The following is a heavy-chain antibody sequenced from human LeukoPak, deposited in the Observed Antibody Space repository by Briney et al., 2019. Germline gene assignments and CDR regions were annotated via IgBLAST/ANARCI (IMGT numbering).Heavy chain of an antibody. D-gene: IGHD5-24*01. J-gene: IGHJ4*02. Sequence: GGSLRLSCAASGFTFSSSWMHWVRQAPGKGLVWVSRMNSDGSVINYADSAKGRFTISRDNAKDTLYLQMNSLRAEDTAVYYCARVIRAGWLGELSEGGQGTLVTVSS. V-gene: IGHV3-74*01. CDR2: MNSDGSVI. CDR3: ARVIRAGWLGELSE. CDR1: GFTFSSSW.